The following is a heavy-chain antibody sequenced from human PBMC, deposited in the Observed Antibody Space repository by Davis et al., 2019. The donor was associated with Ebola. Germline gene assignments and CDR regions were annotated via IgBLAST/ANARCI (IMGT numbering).Heavy chain of an antibody. CDR3: ARQHRVTRPLDL. V-gene: IGHV4-39*01. CDR1: GGSISSSTYY. CDR2: IYYTGST. J-gene: IGHJ5*02. D-gene: IGHD4-11*01. Sequence: SETLSLTCAVSGGSISSSTYYWGWIRQPPGKGLEWLGSIYYTGSTYYNPSLKSRVAMSVDTSKNQFSLSLTSLTAADTAIYYCARQHRVTRPLDLWGQGTLVTVSS.